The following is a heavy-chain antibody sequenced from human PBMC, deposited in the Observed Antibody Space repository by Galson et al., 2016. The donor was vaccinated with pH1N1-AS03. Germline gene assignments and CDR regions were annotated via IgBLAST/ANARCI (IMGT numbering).Heavy chain of an antibody. D-gene: IGHD2-2*01. V-gene: IGHV4-34*01. CDR2: INHSGST. CDR3: AIPYMPLHAFDI. Sequence: TLSLTCAVYGGSFSGYYWSWIRQPPGKGLEWIGEINHSGSTNYNPSLKSRVTMSVDTSKNQFSLKLSSVTAADTAVYYCAIPYMPLHAFDICGQGTLVTVSS. CDR1: GGSFSGYY. J-gene: IGHJ3*02.